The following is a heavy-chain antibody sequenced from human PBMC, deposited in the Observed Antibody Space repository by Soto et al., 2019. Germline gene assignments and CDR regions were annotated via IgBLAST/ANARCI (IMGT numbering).Heavy chain of an antibody. CDR1: GFTFSSYG. V-gene: IGHV3-30*18. CDR3: AKDYGDYSNWFDP. J-gene: IGHJ5*02. Sequence: GGSLRLSCAASGFTFSSYGMHWVRQAPGKGLEWVAVISYDGSNKYYADSVKGRFTISRDNSKNTLYLQMNSLRAEDTAVYYCAKDYGDYSNWFDPWGQGTLVTVSS. D-gene: IGHD4-17*01. CDR2: ISYDGSNK.